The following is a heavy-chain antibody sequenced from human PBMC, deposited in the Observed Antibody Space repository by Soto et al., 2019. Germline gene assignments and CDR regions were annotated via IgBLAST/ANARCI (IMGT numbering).Heavy chain of an antibody. D-gene: IGHD5-12*01. CDR3: ARDGEMATILDY. CDR1: RFTFSSYG. Sequence: GGSLRLSCAASRFTFSSYGMHWVRQAPGKGLEWVAVIWYDGSNKYYADSVKGRFTISRDNSKNTLYLQMNSLRAEDTAVYYCARDGEMATILDYWGQGTLVPVSS. CDR2: IWYDGSNK. J-gene: IGHJ4*02. V-gene: IGHV3-33*01.